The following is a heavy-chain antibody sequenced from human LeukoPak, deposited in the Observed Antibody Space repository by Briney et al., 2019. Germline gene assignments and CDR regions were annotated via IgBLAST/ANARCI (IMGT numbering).Heavy chain of an antibody. V-gene: IGHV3-23*01. CDR1: GFTFSGYW. CDR3: AKDLGAAAAANWFDP. D-gene: IGHD6-13*01. J-gene: IGHJ5*02. Sequence: GGSLRLSCAASGFTFSGYWMSWGRQAPGKGLEWVSAISGSGGSTYYADSVKGRFTISRDNSKNTLYLQMNSLRAEDTAVYYCAKDLGAAAAANWFDPWGQGTLVTVSS. CDR2: ISGSGGST.